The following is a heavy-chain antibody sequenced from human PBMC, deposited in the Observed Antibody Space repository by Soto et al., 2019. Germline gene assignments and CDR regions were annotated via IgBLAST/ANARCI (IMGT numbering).Heavy chain of an antibody. V-gene: IGHV4-61*01. Sequence: QVQLQESGPGLVKPSETPSLTCTVSGGSFKSGSYSWSWIRQPPGKGLEWIGYVYHTGRTSYNPSLKSRVSISMDMSKNQFSLNLDSVTAADTAVYFCARDFAYFDSWGQGTRVTVSS. CDR1: GGSFKSGSYS. CDR3: ARDFAYFDS. D-gene: IGHD3-3*01. J-gene: IGHJ4*02. CDR2: VYHTGRT.